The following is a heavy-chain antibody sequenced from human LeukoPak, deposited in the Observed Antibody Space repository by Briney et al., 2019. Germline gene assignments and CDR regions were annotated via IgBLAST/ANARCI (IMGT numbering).Heavy chain of an antibody. CDR2: ISYDGSNE. D-gene: IGHD6-19*01. CDR3: ARDSSGSYNWFDP. Sequence: GRSLRLSCAASGFSFSSYAMHWVRQAPGKGLEWVAVISYDGSNEYYPDSVKGRFTVSRDNSKNTLYLQMNSLRAEDTAVYYCARDSSGSYNWFDPWGQGTLVTVSS. J-gene: IGHJ5*02. CDR1: GFSFSSYA. V-gene: IGHV3-30*04.